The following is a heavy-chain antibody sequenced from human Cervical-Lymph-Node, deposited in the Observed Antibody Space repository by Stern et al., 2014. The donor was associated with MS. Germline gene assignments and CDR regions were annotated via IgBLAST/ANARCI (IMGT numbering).Heavy chain of an antibody. CDR1: GFTFSSYG. CDR3: AKAQYYDFWSGAFDY. CDR2: ISYDGSNK. V-gene: IGHV3-30*18. Sequence: VQLVESGGGVVQPGRSLRLSCAASGFTFSSYGMYWVRQAPGQGLEWVAVISYDGSNKYYADSVKGRFTISRDNSKNTLYLQMNSLRAEDTAVHYCAKAQYYDFWSGAFDYWGQGTLVTVSS. D-gene: IGHD3-3*01. J-gene: IGHJ4*02.